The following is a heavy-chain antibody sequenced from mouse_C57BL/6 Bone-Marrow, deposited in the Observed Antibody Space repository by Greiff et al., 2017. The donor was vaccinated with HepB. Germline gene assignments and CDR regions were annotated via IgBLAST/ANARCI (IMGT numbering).Heavy chain of an antibody. D-gene: IGHD1-1*01. J-gene: IGHJ1*03. Sequence: VQLQQPGAELVKPGASVKLSCKASGYTFTSYWMPWVKQRPGQGLEWIGEIDPSDSYTNYNQKFKGKATLTVDTSSSTAYMQLSSLTSEDSAVYYCARWAYGSSPYWYFDVWGTGTTVTVSS. CDR1: GYTFTSYW. V-gene: IGHV1-50*01. CDR3: ARWAYGSSPYWYFDV. CDR2: IDPSDSYT.